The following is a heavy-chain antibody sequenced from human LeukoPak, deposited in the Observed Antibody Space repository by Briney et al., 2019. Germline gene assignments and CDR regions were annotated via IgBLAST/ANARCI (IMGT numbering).Heavy chain of an antibody. CDR2: INPNGGGA. Sequence: ASVKASCKASGYTFTGYYIHWVRQALGQGLEWMGWINPNGGGADYAQKFQGRVTMTRDTSINTAYMELSRLKSDDTAVYYCARVRGPAAALHFEFWGQGTLVTVSS. D-gene: IGHD6-13*01. CDR3: ARVRGPAAALHFEF. V-gene: IGHV1-2*02. CDR1: GYTFTGYY. J-gene: IGHJ4*02.